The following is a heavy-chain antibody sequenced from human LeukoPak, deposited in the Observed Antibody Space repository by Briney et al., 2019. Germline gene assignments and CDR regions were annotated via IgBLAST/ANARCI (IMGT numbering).Heavy chain of an antibody. V-gene: IGHV5-51*01. CDR3: AWTHNDNYRWDY. CDR1: AHSFANDW. J-gene: IGHJ4*02. CDR2: IYTSNSDT. D-gene: IGHD1-1*01. Sequence: GDSLKLSCKGSAHSFANDWIGWVRQMPGKGLEWMGIIYTSNSDTKYSPSFQDQVTISVHKSISTAYLQWSSLQASDTAMYYCAWTHNDNYRWDYWGQVTLVTVSS.